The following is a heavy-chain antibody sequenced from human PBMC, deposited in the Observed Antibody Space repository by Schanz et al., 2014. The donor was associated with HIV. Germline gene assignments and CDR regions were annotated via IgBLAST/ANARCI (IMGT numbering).Heavy chain of an antibody. CDR3: ARGEDWPGGASDH. J-gene: IGHJ5*02. V-gene: IGHV1-2*02. CDR1: GYTFSGYY. D-gene: IGHD1-26*01. Sequence: QVQLVQSGAEMKKPGASVKVSCKSSGYTFSGYYFHWVRQAPGQGLQWMGRVSFNSGGTDYAQRFQGRVTVTRDTSLNTAYMEMNSLTSDDTAVYYCARGEDWPGGASDHWGQGTLVIVS. CDR2: VSFNSGGT.